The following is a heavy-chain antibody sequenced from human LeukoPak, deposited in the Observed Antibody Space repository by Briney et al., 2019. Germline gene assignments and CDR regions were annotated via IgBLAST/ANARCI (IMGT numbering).Heavy chain of an antibody. Sequence: ASVKVSCKASGDTFTGPYIHWMRQAPGQGLECMGWINPNSGATKYAQKFQGRVTVTRDTSTSTAYMELSGLRADDTAAYYCARGEYDSYHYWGQGTLVTVSS. CDR3: ARGEYDSYHY. CDR1: GDTFTGPY. V-gene: IGHV1-2*02. J-gene: IGHJ4*02. CDR2: INPNSGAT. D-gene: IGHD3-22*01.